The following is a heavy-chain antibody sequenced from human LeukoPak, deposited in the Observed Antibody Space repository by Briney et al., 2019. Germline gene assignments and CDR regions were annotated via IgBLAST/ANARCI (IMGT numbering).Heavy chain of an antibody. CDR2: ISYDGSNK. CDR1: GFTFSSYA. CDR3: ARALSSGWYAFDY. Sequence: GRSLRLSCAASGFTFSSYAMYWVRQAPGKGLEWVAVISYDGSNKYYADSVKGRFTISRDNSKNTLYLQMNSLRAEDTAVYYCARALSSGWYAFDYWGQGTLVTVSS. J-gene: IGHJ4*02. D-gene: IGHD6-19*01. V-gene: IGHV3-30*04.